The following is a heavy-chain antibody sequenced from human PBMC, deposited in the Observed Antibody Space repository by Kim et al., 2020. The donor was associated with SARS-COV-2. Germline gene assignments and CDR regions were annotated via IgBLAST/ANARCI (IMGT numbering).Heavy chain of an antibody. V-gene: IGHV3-48*03. CDR3: ARDLRRYDFWSGYYPYFDY. J-gene: IGHJ4*02. Sequence: ARFNISRDTGKNSLYLQMNSLRAEDTAVYYCARDLRRYDFWSGYYPYFDYWGQGTLVTVSS. D-gene: IGHD3-3*01.